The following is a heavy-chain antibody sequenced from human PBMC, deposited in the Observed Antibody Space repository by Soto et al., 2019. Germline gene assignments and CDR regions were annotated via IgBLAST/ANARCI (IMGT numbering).Heavy chain of an antibody. Sequence: GGSLRLSCVVSDFSFNDVWMDWVRQAPGKGLEWVGRIKSKVDGGTTDYAAPVMGRFAISRDDSKNTLYLQMNSLKTEDTAVYYCTTEIGRQVVYWGKGALVTVSS. J-gene: IGHJ4*02. CDR3: TTEIGRQVVY. V-gene: IGHV3-15*07. D-gene: IGHD2-21*01. CDR2: IKSKVDGGTT. CDR1: DFSFNDVW.